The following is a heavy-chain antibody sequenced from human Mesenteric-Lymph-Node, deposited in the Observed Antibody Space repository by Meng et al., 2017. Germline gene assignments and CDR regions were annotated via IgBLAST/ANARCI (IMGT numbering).Heavy chain of an antibody. CDR3: APCTAAAGHRYFDY. V-gene: IGHV3-7*01. CDR1: GFTFSSYW. D-gene: IGHD6-13*01. J-gene: IGHJ4*02. CDR2: IKQDGSEK. Sequence: ETLSLTCAAFGFTFSSYWMSWVRQAPGKGLEWVANIKQDGSEKYYVDSVKGRFTISRDNAKNSLYLQMNSLRAEDTAVYYCAPCTAAAGHRYFDYWGQGTLVTVSS.